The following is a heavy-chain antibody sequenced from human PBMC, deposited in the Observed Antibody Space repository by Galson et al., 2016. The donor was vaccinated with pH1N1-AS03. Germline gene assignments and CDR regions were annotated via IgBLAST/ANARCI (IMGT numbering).Heavy chain of an antibody. D-gene: IGHD2-8*01. CDR2: ISWNRGSI. Sequence: SLRLSCAASGFTFDDYAMHWVRQAPGKGLEWVSGISWNRGSIGYVDSVKGRFTISRDNAKNSLYLQMNSLRAEDTALYYCAKDSGLYRNAFDIWGQGTMVTVSS. V-gene: IGHV3-9*01. CDR3: AKDSGLYRNAFDI. CDR1: GFTFDDYA. J-gene: IGHJ3*02.